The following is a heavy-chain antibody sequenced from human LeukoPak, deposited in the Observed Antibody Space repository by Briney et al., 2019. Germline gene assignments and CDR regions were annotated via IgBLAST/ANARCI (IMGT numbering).Heavy chain of an antibody. CDR1: GFTFSSYA. J-gene: IGHJ4*02. CDR3: ARDGYNWNLLYYFDY. D-gene: IGHD1-20*01. V-gene: IGHV3-30*01. Sequence: PGGSLRLSCVASGFTFSSYAMHWVRQAPGKGLEWVAVISYDGSNRYYADSVKGRFTISRDNSKNTLYLQMNSLRAEDTAVYYCARDGYNWNLLYYFDYWGQGTLVTVSS. CDR2: ISYDGSNR.